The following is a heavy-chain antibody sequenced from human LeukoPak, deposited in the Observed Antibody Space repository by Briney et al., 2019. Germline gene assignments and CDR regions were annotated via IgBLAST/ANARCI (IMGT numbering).Heavy chain of an antibody. V-gene: IGHV3-7*01. CDR1: GFTLSGYW. J-gene: IGHJ4*02. Sequence: GGSLRLSCAASGFTLSGYWMSWVRQAPGKGLEWVARLHADGIERYYVDPVKGRFTISRDNAMNSLHLQMYSLRLDDTAVYYCARGGYSFDYLGQGTLVTVSS. CDR2: LHADGIER. CDR3: ARGGYSFDY. D-gene: IGHD5-12*01.